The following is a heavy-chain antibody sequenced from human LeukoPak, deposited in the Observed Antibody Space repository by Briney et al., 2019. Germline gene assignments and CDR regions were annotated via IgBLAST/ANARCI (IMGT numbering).Heavy chain of an antibody. Sequence: GGSLRLSCAASGFTFDDYAMHWVRQAPGKGLEWVSGISWNSGSIGYADSEKGRFTISRDNAKNSLYLQMNSLRAEDTALYYCAKDTWSTITRGSFDIWGQGTMVTVSS. CDR1: GFTFDDYA. D-gene: IGHD5-24*01. V-gene: IGHV3-9*01. J-gene: IGHJ3*02. CDR3: AKDTWSTITRGSFDI. CDR2: ISWNSGSI.